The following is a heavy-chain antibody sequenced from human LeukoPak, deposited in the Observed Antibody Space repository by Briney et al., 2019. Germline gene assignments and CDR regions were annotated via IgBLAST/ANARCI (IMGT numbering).Heavy chain of an antibody. CDR3: ARGGVRRGWYDY. V-gene: IGHV3-74*01. CDR2: INTDGSSP. D-gene: IGHD1-14*01. Sequence: GGSLRLSCAASGFTFSAYWMHWVRQAPGKGLVWVSRINTDGSSPTYAASVKGRFTISRDNAKNSLYLQMSSLRAEDTAVYYCARGGVRRGWYDYWGQGTLVTVSS. CDR1: GFTFSAYW. J-gene: IGHJ4*02.